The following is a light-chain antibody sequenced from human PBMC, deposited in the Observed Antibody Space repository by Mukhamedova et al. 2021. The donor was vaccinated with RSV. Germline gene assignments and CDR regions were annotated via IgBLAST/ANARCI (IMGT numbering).Light chain of an antibody. J-gene: IGKJ1*01. CDR1: QSVSSSY. V-gene: IGKV3-20*01. CDR3: QQYGSSPWT. CDR2: GAS. Sequence: PGERATLSCRASQSVSSSYLAWYQQKPGQAPRLLIYGASSRATGIPDRFSGSGSGTDFTLTISRLEPEDFAVYYCQQYGSSPWTF.